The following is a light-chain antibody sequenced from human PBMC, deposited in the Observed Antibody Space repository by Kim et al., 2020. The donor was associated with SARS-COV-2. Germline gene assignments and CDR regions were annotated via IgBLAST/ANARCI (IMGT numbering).Light chain of an antibody. CDR1: QSISSW. V-gene: IGKV1-5*03. CDR2: KAS. CDR3: QHQRT. Sequence: DIQMTQSPSTLSASVGDRVTITCRASQSISSWLAWYQQKPGKAPKLLIYKASSLESGAPSRFSGSGSGTEFTLTISSLQPDDFATYYCQHQRTFGQGTKVDIK. J-gene: IGKJ1*01.